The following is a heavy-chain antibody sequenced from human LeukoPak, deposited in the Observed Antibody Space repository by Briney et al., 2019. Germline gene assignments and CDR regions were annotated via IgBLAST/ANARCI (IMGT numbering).Heavy chain of an antibody. Sequence: GSLRLSCAASGFTFSTFWVHWVRQPPGKGLEWIGEIDDSGSTNYNPSLKSRVTISADKSKNKFSLNLTSVTAADTAVYYCATRGTGGPWWGQGTLVTVSS. CDR1: GFTFSTFW. CDR3: ATRGTGGPW. V-gene: IGHV4-4*02. D-gene: IGHD2-15*01. CDR2: IDDSGST. J-gene: IGHJ4*02.